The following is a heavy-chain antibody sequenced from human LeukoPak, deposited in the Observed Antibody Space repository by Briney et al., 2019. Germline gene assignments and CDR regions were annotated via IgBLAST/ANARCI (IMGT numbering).Heavy chain of an antibody. J-gene: IGHJ4*02. CDR1: GGSISSYY. CDR3: ARANYYDSSGYYRD. D-gene: IGHD3-22*01. Sequence: PSETLSLTCPVSGGSISSYYWSWIRQPAGKGLEWVGRIYTSGSTNYNPSLKSRVTMSVDTSKNQFSLKLSSVTAADTAVYYCARANYYDSSGYYRDWGQGTLVTVSS. V-gene: IGHV4-4*07. CDR2: IYTSGST.